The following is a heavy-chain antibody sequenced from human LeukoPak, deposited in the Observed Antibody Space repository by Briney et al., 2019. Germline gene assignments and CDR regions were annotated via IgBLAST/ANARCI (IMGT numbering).Heavy chain of an antibody. J-gene: IGHJ3*02. CDR2: ISSSSSYT. D-gene: IGHD3-22*01. Sequence: GGSLRLSCAASGFTFSSYSMNWVRQAPGKGLEWVSSISSSSSYTYYADSVKGRFTISRDNAKNSLYLQMNSLRAEDTAVYYCARAFIRGDSSGYHAFDIWGQGTMVTVSS. CDR3: ARAFIRGDSSGYHAFDI. V-gene: IGHV3-21*01. CDR1: GFTFSSYS.